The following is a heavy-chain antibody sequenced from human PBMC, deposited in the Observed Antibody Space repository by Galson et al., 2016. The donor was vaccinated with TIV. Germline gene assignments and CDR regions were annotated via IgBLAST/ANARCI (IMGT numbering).Heavy chain of an antibody. Sequence: TLSLTCTVSGGSISSGNYYWSWIRQSAGKGLEWIGRIYARGNSDYNPSLRSRVTISADTSKNQFSLRLSSVTAIDTAVYYCVRIGMLRESCSCYACPGIFDTWGQGILVTVSS. D-gene: IGHD3-22*01. CDR2: IYARGNS. J-gene: IGHJ5*02. CDR3: VRIGMLRESCSCYACPGIFDT. V-gene: IGHV4-61*02. CDR1: GGSISSGNYY.